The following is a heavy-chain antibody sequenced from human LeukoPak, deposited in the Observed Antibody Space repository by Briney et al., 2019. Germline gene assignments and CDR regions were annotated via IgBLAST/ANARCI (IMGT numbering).Heavy chain of an antibody. CDR2: TYYRSKWYS. Sequence: SQTLSLTCTISGDSVSNNTTAWNWIRQSPSRGLEWLGRTYYRSKWYSEFAVSVKSRITINPDTSKNRFYLQLSSVTPEDTAVYYCARGYYCDSWGQGTLVTVSS. CDR1: GDSVSNNTTA. CDR3: ARGYYCDS. J-gene: IGHJ4*02. V-gene: IGHV6-1*01.